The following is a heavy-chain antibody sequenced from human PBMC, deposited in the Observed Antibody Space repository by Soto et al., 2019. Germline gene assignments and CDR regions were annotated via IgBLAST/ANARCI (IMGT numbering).Heavy chain of an antibody. Sequence: SETLSLTCTVSGSSVSSGSDYWRWIRQPPGKGLEWIGYIYYSGSTNYNPSLKSRVTISVDTSKNQFSLKLSSVTAADTAVYYCARVYAVTSDWGQGTLVTVSS. CDR2: IYYSGST. CDR1: GSSVSSGSDY. J-gene: IGHJ4*02. V-gene: IGHV4-61*01. CDR3: ARVYAVTSD. D-gene: IGHD4-17*01.